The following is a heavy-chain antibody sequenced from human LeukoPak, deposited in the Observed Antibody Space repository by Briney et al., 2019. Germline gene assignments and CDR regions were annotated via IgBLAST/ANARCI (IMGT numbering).Heavy chain of an antibody. CDR2: INPNSGGT. CDR1: GYTFTSYG. V-gene: IGHV1-2*02. J-gene: IGHJ4*02. CDR3: ERWGSNYYDSSGCQH. D-gene: IGHD3-22*01. Sequence: ASVKVSCKASGYTFTSYGISWVRQAPGQGLEWMGWINPNSGGTNYAQKFQGRVTMTRDTSISTAYMELSRLRSDDTAVYYCERWGSNYYDSSGCQHWGQGTLVTVSS.